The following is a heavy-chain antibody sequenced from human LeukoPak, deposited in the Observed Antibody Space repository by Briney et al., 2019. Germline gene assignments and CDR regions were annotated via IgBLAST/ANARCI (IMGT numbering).Heavy chain of an antibody. V-gene: IGHV4-39*01. CDR2: IYYSGST. Sequence: SETLSLTCTVSGGSISSSSYYWGWIRQPPGRGLEWIGSIYYSGSTYYNPTLKSRVTISVDTSKNQFSLKLSSVTAAYTAVYYCARLWDFDYWGQGTLVTVSS. CDR3: ARLWDFDY. CDR1: GGSISSSSYY. J-gene: IGHJ4*02. D-gene: IGHD1-26*01.